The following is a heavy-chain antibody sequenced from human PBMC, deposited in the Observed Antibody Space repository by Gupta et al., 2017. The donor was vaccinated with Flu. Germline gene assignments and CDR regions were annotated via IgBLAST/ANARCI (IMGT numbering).Heavy chain of an antibody. Sequence: EVQLVESGGVLVKPGGSLRLSCAASGFTFINAYMTWVRQAPGKGLDWVGRIKSIDDGGTTDYAAPVKGRFTISRDDSRNTLYLQMHSLKPEDTAVYYCTTDLSGGYAFDIWGQGTGVTVSS. J-gene: IGHJ3*02. CDR1: GFTFINAY. D-gene: IGHD7-27*01. CDR3: TTDLSGGYAFDI. V-gene: IGHV3-15*01. CDR2: IKSIDDGGTT.